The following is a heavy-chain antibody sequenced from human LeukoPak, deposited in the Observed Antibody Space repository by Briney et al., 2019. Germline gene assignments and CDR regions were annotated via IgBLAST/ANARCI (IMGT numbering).Heavy chain of an antibody. CDR2: INHSGST. CDR3: ARDFVVVAATLNWFDP. J-gene: IGHJ5*02. V-gene: IGHV4-34*01. Sequence: SETLSLTCAVYGGSFSGYYWSWIRQPPGKGLEWIGEINHSGSTNYNPSLKSRVTISVDTSKNQFSLKLSSVAAADTAVYYCARDFVVVAATLNWFDPWGQGTLVTVSS. D-gene: IGHD2-15*01. CDR1: GGSFSGYY.